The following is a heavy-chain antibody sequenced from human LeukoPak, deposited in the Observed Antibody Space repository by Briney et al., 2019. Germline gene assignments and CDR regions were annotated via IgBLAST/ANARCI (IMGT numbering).Heavy chain of an antibody. CDR3: ATAARQGAVASPLDY. V-gene: IGHV3-23*01. CDR1: GFTFSTYA. Sequence: GRSLRLSCAASGFTFSTYAMSWVHQAPGKGLEWVSAIGGGGVRTYYADSVKGRFTISRDNSKDTLFLQMNSLRAEDTAVYYCATAARQGAVASPLDYWGQGTLVTVSS. J-gene: IGHJ4*02. D-gene: IGHD6-19*01. CDR2: IGGGGVRT.